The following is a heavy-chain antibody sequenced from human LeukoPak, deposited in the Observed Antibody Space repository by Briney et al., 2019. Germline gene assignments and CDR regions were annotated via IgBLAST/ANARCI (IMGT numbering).Heavy chain of an antibody. Sequence: SETLSLTCAVYGGSFSGYYWSWIRQPPGKGLEWIGEINHSGSTNYNTSLKSRVTISVDTSKNQFSLKLSSVTAADTAVYYCARVTRYQLLYYYYYMDVWGKGTTVTVSS. CDR3: ARVTRYQLLYYYYYMDV. V-gene: IGHV4-34*01. CDR2: INHSGST. D-gene: IGHD2-2*01. CDR1: GGSFSGYY. J-gene: IGHJ6*03.